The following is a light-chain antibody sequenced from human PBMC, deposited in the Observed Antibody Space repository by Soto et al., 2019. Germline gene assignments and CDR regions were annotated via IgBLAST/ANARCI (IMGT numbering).Light chain of an antibody. CDR1: QSIGTW. V-gene: IGKV1-5*01. J-gene: IGKJ1*01. Sequence: DIEVTQSPSSLSASVGDRVSTTCRASQSIGTWLAWYQQKPGKAPKLLIYDGSNFESGVPSRFSGSGSGTEFTLTISSLQPDDFATYYCQQHKTYYRTFGQGTKVDIK. CDR2: DGS. CDR3: QQHKTYYRT.